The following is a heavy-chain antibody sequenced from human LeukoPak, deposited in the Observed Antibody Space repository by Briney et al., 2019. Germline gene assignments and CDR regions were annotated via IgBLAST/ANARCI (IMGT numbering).Heavy chain of an antibody. Sequence: PSETLSLTCTVSGGSISSGYYWGWIRQPPGKGLEWIGSIYHSGSTYYNPSLKSRVTISVDTSKNQFSLKLSSVTAADTAVYYCARRNVVVPAAINAFDIWGQGTMVTVSS. J-gene: IGHJ3*02. CDR1: GGSISSGYY. D-gene: IGHD2-2*01. CDR3: ARRNVVVPAAINAFDI. V-gene: IGHV4-38-2*02. CDR2: IYHSGST.